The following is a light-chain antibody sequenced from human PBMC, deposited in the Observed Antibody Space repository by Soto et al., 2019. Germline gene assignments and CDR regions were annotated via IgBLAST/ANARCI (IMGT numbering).Light chain of an antibody. V-gene: IGLV2-14*01. CDR2: DVT. CDR3: SSYTSSGTLV. Sequence: QSVLTQPAFVSGSPGQSITISCTGTSSDVGGYIYVSWYQQHPGKAPKLMIYDVTDRPSGVSNRFSGSKSGNTASLTISGLQAEDEADYYCSSYTSSGTLVFGTGTKLTVL. J-gene: IGLJ1*01. CDR1: SSDVGGYIY.